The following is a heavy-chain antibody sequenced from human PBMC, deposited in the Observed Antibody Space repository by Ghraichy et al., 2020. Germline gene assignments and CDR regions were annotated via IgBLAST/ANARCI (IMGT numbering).Heavy chain of an antibody. Sequence: GESLNISCAASGFTFSTYAMTWVRQAPGKGLEWVSAITDNGRTTYNADSVKGRFTISRDNSKNTLFLQMNSLRAEDTAVYYCAKFASYWPNEYLQHWGQGALVTVSS. CDR1: GFTFSTYA. D-gene: IGHD2-8*02. CDR2: ITDNGRTT. V-gene: IGHV3-23*01. J-gene: IGHJ1*01. CDR3: AKFASYWPNEYLQH.